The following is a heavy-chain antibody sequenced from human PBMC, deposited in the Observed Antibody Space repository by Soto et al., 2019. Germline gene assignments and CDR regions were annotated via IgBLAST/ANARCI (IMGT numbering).Heavy chain of an antibody. D-gene: IGHD3-9*01. J-gene: IGHJ4*02. CDR2: IIPIFGTA. V-gene: IGHV1-69*13. Sequence: SVKVSCKASGGTFSSYAISWVRQAPGQGLEWMGGIIPIFGTANYAQKFQGRVTITADESTSTAYMELSSLRSEDTAVYYCARAYDILTGPFYYFDYWGQGTLVTVSS. CDR3: ARAYDILTGPFYYFDY. CDR1: GGTFSSYA.